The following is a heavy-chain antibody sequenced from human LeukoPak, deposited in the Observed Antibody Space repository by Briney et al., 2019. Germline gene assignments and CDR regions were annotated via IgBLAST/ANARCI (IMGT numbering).Heavy chain of an antibody. D-gene: IGHD3-22*01. CDR1: GGTFSSYA. CDR3: ASGYYYDSSGYDLESYFDY. CDR2: IILIFGIA. V-gene: IGHV1-69*04. Sequence: SVKVSCKASGGTFSSYAISWVRQAPGQGLKWMGRIILIFGIANYAQKFQGRVTITADKSTSTAYMELSSLRSEDTAVYYCASGYYYDSSGYDLESYFDYWGQGTLVTVSS. J-gene: IGHJ4*02.